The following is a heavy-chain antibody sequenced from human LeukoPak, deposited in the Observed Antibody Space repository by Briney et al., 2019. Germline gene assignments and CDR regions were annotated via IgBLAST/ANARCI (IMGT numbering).Heavy chain of an antibody. CDR2: IYYRGST. D-gene: IGHD1-26*01. CDR1: GGSISSYY. V-gene: IGHV4-59*01. Sequence: SETLSLTCTVSGGSISSYYWSWIRQPPGKGLEWVGYIYYRGSTNYNPSLKSLVTISVDTSKNQFSMKLSSVTAADTAVYYCARGPISGSYWGYFDYWGQGTLVTVSS. J-gene: IGHJ4*02. CDR3: ARGPISGSYWGYFDY.